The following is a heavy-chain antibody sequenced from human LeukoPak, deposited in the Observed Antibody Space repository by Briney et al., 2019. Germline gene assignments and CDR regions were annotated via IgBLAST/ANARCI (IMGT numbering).Heavy chain of an antibody. Sequence: PSETLSLTCTVSGGSISSYYWSWIRQPPGKGLEWIGEINHSGSTNYNPSLKSRVTISVDTSKNQFSLKLSSVTAADTAVYYCARSRKYGSGSYYKPWYFDYWGQGTLVTVSS. CDR3: ARSRKYGSGSYYKPWYFDY. V-gene: IGHV4-34*01. J-gene: IGHJ4*02. CDR1: GGSISSYY. CDR2: INHSGST. D-gene: IGHD3-10*01.